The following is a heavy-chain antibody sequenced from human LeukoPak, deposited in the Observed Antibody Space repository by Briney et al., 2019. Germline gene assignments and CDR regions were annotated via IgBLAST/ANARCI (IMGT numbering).Heavy chain of an antibody. Sequence: QPGGSLRLSCAAYGFTFSSYAMSWARQAPGRGLEWVSAISGSGGSTYYADSVKGRFTISRDNSKNTLYLQMNSLRAEDTAVYYCAKDSGLVSRGYWGQGTLVTVSS. D-gene: IGHD1-26*01. CDR1: GFTFSSYA. CDR2: ISGSGGST. V-gene: IGHV3-23*01. CDR3: AKDSGLVSRGY. J-gene: IGHJ4*02.